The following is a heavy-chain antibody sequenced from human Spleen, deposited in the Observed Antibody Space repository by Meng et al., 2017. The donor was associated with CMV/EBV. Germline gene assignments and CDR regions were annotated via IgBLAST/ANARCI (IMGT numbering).Heavy chain of an antibody. J-gene: IGHJ5*02. V-gene: IGHV3-48*04. CDR1: GFTFSSYS. Sequence: GGSLRLSCAASGFTFSSYSMNWVRQAPGKGLEWVSSISSSSSTIYYADSVKGRFTISRDNAKNSLYLQMNSLRAEDTAVYYCARDILGYYDFWSGPNWFDPWGQGTLVTVSS. D-gene: IGHD3-3*01. CDR3: ARDILGYYDFWSGPNWFDP. CDR2: ISSSSSTI.